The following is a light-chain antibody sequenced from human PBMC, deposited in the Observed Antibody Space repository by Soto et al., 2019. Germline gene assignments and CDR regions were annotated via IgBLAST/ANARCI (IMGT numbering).Light chain of an antibody. CDR2: RAS. CDR1: QNINTW. J-gene: IGKJ1*01. Sequence: IQMNQSPSTLSASVGDRVTITCRASQNINTWLAWYQQKPGKAPRLLIDRASSLENVVPSRFGGRASVTQFIFTLSSLQPHDSASHCIQQYISDSTFGQGTKGEMK. V-gene: IGKV1-5*03. CDR3: QQYISDST.